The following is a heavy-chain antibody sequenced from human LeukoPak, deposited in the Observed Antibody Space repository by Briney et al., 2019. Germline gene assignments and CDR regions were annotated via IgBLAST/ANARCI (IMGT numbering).Heavy chain of an antibody. CDR3: ARDGGGYFDY. V-gene: IGHV4-59*01. CDR2: IYYSGST. D-gene: IGHD3-16*01. CDR1: GGSISSYY. J-gene: IGHJ4*02. Sequence: ASETLSHTCTVSGGSISSYYWSWIRQPPGKGLEWIGYIYYSGSTNYNPSLKSRVTISVDTSKNQFSLKLSSVTAADTAVYYCARDGGGYFDYWGQGTLVTVSS.